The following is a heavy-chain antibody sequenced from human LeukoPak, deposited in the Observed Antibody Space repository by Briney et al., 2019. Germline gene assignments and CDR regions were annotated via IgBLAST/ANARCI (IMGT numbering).Heavy chain of an antibody. V-gene: IGHV3-74*01. Sequence: GGSLRLSCAASGFTFSSYWMHWVRHAPGKGLVWVSRINSDGSSTSYADSVKGRFTISRDNAKNTLYLQMNSLRAEDTAVYYCTSDYFDSSGYRYYFNYWGQGTLVTVSS. CDR2: INSDGSST. CDR3: TSDYFDSSGYRYYFNY. J-gene: IGHJ4*02. CDR1: GFTFSSYW. D-gene: IGHD3-22*01.